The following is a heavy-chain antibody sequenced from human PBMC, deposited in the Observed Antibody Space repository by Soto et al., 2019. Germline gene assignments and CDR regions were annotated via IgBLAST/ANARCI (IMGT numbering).Heavy chain of an antibody. V-gene: IGHV4-59*01. CDR3: ARDTRTYYDFWSGYPYYYMDV. CDR2: IYYSGST. Sequence: PSETLSLTCTVSGGSISSYYWSWIRQPPGKGLEWIGYIYYSGSTNYNPSLKSRVTISVDTSKNQFSLKLSSVTAADTAVYYCARDTRTYYDFWSGYPYYYMDVWGKGTTVTVSS. J-gene: IGHJ6*03. CDR1: GGSISSYY. D-gene: IGHD3-3*01.